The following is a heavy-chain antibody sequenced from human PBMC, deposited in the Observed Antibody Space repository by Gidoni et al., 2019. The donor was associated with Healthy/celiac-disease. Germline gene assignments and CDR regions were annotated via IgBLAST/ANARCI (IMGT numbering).Heavy chain of an antibody. Sequence: QVQLVESGGGVVQPGGSVRLAGAGAGLTLSSYGLHWVRQAPGKGLEWVAFIRYDGSNKYYADSVKGRFTISRDNSKNTLYLQMNSLRAEDTAVYYCAKSQGGIVGATFDYWGQGTLVTVSS. CDR1: GLTLSSYG. CDR2: IRYDGSNK. J-gene: IGHJ4*02. V-gene: IGHV3-30*02. CDR3: AKSQGGIVGATFDY. D-gene: IGHD1-26*01.